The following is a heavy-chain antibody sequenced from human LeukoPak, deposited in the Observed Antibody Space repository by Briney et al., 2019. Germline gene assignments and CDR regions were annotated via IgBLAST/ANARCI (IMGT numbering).Heavy chain of an antibody. Sequence: GGSLRLSCAASGFTFSTYSMSWVRLAPGKGLEWVSGISGSGANTYYADSVKGRFTISRDNSKNTLYLQMNSLRAEDTAVFYCAKYPASGGYLDYWGQGTLVTVSS. CDR1: GFTFSTYS. J-gene: IGHJ4*02. V-gene: IGHV3-23*01. CDR3: AKYPASGGYLDY. CDR2: ISGSGANT. D-gene: IGHD6-13*01.